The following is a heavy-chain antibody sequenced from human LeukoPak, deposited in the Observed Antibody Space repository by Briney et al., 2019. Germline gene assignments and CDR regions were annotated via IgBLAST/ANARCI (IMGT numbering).Heavy chain of an antibody. D-gene: IGHD6-6*01. CDR2: ISGSGGIT. V-gene: IGHV3-23*01. Sequence: QPGGSLRLSCAASGFTFSSYAMSWVRQAPGKGLEWVSGISGSGGITYYADSVKGRFTLSRDNSNNTLYLQMNSLRADDTAVYYCAKVDRLYSSSATLDYWGQGTLVTVSS. CDR3: AKVDRLYSSSATLDY. J-gene: IGHJ4*02. CDR1: GFTFSSYA.